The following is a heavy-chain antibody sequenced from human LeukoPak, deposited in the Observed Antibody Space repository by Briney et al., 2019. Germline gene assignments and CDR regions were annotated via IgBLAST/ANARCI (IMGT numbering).Heavy chain of an antibody. J-gene: IGHJ4*02. CDR2: IYGDGST. CDR1: GGSITSYY. Sequence: SETLSLTCTVSGGSITSYYWTWIRQPPGKGLEWIGLIYGDGSTKYNPSLKSRVTMSVDTSKNQFSLKLSSATAADSAVYYCARDGGYWGQGTLVTVSS. V-gene: IGHV4-59*13. D-gene: IGHD3-10*01. CDR3: ARDGGY.